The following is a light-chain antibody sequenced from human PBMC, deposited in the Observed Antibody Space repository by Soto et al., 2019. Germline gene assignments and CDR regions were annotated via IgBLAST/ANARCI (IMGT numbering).Light chain of an antibody. CDR1: SSDVGAYNY. CDR2: EVT. J-gene: IGLJ7*01. V-gene: IGLV2-8*01. CDR3: SLLAPYKTPV. Sequence: QSVLTQPPSASGSPGQSVTISCTGTSSDVGAYNYVSWYQQHAGKAPKLVIYEVTKRPSGVPARFSGSKSANTASLTVSGLHAEHWADYHSSLLAPYKTPVFCGVTQLTV.